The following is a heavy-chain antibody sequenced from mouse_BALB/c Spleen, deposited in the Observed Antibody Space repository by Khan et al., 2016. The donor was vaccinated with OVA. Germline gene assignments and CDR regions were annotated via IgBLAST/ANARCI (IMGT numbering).Heavy chain of an antibody. Sequence: VQLQESGPGLVKPSQSLSLTCTVTGHSITSDYAWDWIRQFPGNKLEWMGYISYSGSTSYNPSLKSRISITRDTSKNQFFLQLNSVTTEDTTTYYCARKNYYGYAMDYWGQGTSVTVSS. CDR2: ISYSGST. J-gene: IGHJ4*01. V-gene: IGHV3-2*02. D-gene: IGHD1-1*01. CDR3: ARKNYYGYAMDY. CDR1: GHSITSDYA.